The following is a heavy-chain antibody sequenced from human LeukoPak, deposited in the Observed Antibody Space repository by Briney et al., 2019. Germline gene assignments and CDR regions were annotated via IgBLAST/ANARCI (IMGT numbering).Heavy chain of an antibody. J-gene: IGHJ4*02. D-gene: IGHD6-19*01. Sequence: GGSLRLSYAASGFSFRSYSMNWVRQAPGKGLEWVSYISSSSSTTYYADSVKGRFTISRDNAKNSLYLQMNRLRAEDTAVYYCARDEGYSSWSAYWGQGTLVTVSS. CDR3: ARDEGYSSWSAY. V-gene: IGHV3-48*01. CDR2: ISSSSSTT. CDR1: GFSFRSYS.